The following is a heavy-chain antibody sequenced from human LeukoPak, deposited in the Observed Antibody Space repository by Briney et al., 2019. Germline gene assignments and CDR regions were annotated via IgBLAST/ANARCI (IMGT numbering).Heavy chain of an antibody. CDR2: IQNSGNS. V-gene: IGHV4-59*01. J-gene: IGHJ4*02. CDR1: GGSIRSYY. Sequence: SETLSLTCTVSGGSIRSYYWSWIRQPPGKGLEWIGYIQNSGNSNFNPSLKSRVTISLDTSKNQFSLDLNSVTAADTAMYYCARGRITIFGVITPHFDNWGQGTLVTVSS. CDR3: ARGRITIFGVITPHFDN. D-gene: IGHD3-3*01.